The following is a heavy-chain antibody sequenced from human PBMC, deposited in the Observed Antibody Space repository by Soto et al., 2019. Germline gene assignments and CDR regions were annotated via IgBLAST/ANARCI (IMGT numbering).Heavy chain of an antibody. CDR2: ISYDGSNK. Sequence: GGSLRLSCAASGFTFSSYAMHWVRQAPGKGLEWVAVISYDGSNKYYADSVKGRFTISRDNSKNTLYLQMNSLRAEDTAVYYCARERYRPDYDFWSGYYRSALGMDVWGQGTTVTVSS. CDR1: GFTFSSYA. J-gene: IGHJ6*02. CDR3: ARERYRPDYDFWSGYYRSALGMDV. V-gene: IGHV3-30-3*01. D-gene: IGHD3-3*01.